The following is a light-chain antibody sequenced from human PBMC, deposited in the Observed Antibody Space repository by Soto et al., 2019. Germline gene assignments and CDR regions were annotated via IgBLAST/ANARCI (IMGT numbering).Light chain of an antibody. V-gene: IGKV1-6*01. J-gene: IGKJ1*01. Sequence: AIQVTQSPSSLSASVGDRVTISCRASQDIRSDLCWYQQEPGKAPKMLIFAASNLQKGVQSRFSGNASGTTFTLTTISLQPEDVATYYFLQNHTSPWTFGKGTRLEI. CDR3: LQNHTSPWT. CDR1: QDIRSD. CDR2: AAS.